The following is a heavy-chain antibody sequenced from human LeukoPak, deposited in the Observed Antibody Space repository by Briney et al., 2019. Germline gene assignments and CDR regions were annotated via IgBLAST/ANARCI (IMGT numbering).Heavy chain of an antibody. CDR3: AKGFGPKIGFFTNWVDP. CDR1: GFTFSSYA. CDR2: ISYDGSNK. D-gene: IGHD3-16*01. J-gene: IGHJ5*02. Sequence: GGSLRLSCAASGFTFSSYAMHWVRQAPGKGLGWVAVISYDGSNKYYADSVKGRFTISRDNSKNTLYLQMNSLRAEDTAVYYFAKGFGPKIGFFTNWVDPWGQGTLVTVSS. V-gene: IGHV3-30-3*01.